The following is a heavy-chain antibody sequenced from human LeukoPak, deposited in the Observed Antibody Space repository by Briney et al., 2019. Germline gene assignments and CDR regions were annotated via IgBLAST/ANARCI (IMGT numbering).Heavy chain of an antibody. CDR3: AREYYDFWSGHHGMDV. CDR2: IYYSGST. V-gene: IGHV4-61*01. J-gene: IGHJ6*02. Sequence: SETLSLTCTVSGGSISSSRYSWGWIRQPPGKGLEWIGYIYYSGSTNYNPSLKSRVTISVDTSKNQFSLKLSSVTAADTAVYYCAREYYDFWSGHHGMDVWGQGTTVTVSS. CDR1: GGSISSSRYS. D-gene: IGHD3-3*01.